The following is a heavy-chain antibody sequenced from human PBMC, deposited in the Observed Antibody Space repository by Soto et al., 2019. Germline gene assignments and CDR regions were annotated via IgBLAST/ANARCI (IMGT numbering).Heavy chain of an antibody. J-gene: IGHJ4*02. CDR3: AKASGDNPYFDY. V-gene: IGHV3-23*01. CDR1: GFTFSSYA. D-gene: IGHD4-17*01. CDR2: ISGSGGST. Sequence: GGSLRLSCAASGFTFSSYAMSWVRQAPGKGLEWVSAISGSGGSTYYADPVKGRFTISRDNSKNTLYLQMNSLRAEDTAVYYCAKASGDNPYFDYWGQGTLVTVSS.